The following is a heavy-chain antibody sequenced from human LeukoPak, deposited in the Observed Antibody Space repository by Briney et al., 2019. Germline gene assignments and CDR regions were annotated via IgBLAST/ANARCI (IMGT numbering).Heavy chain of an antibody. J-gene: IGHJ4*02. CDR1: GFTFSSYA. CDR3: AKGGIAAAGY. Sequence: PGGSLRLSCAASGFTFSSYAMSWVRQAPGKGLEWVSGISSGGGTTYYADSVKGRFTISRDNSKNTLCLQMNSLRAEDTAVYYCAKGGIAAAGYWGQGTLVTVSP. D-gene: IGHD6-13*01. CDR2: ISSGGGTT. V-gene: IGHV3-23*01.